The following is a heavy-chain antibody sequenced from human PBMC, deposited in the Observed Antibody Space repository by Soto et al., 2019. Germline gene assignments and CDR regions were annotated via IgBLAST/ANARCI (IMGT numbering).Heavy chain of an antibody. CDR1: LRSNGRKA. CDR2: IIPIFGTA. D-gene: IGHD1-1*01. J-gene: IGHJ3*02. V-gene: IGHV1-69*01. CDR3: ARELNDGSNSFDR. Sequence: SLPVSCQGFLRSNGRKAISYVRQSPGQGLEWMGGIIPIFGTANYAQKFQGRVTITADESTSTAYMELSSLRSEDTAVDYWARELNDGSNSFDRWGQETLVTFSS.